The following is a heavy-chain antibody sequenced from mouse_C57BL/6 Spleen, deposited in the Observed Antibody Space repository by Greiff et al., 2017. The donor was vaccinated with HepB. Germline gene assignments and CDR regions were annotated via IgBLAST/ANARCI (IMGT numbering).Heavy chain of an antibody. D-gene: IGHD2-1*01. CDR2: IDPSDSYT. Sequence: QVQLQQSGAELVMPGASVRLSCKASGYTFTSYWMHWVKQRPGQGLEWIGEIDPSDSYTNYNQKFKVKSTLTVDKSSSTAYMQLSSLTSEDSAVYYCARYGNYEDYAMDYWGQGTSVTVSS. CDR1: GYTFTSYW. CDR3: ARYGNYEDYAMDY. V-gene: IGHV1-69*01. J-gene: IGHJ4*01.